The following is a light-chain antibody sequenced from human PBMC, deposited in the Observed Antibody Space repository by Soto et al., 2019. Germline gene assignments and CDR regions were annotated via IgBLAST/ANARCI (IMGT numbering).Light chain of an antibody. J-gene: IGKJ3*01. CDR3: QQRMSWHS. CDR2: DAS. V-gene: IGKV3-11*01. Sequence: EIVLTQSPGTLSLSPGERATLSCRASQSIGTYLAWYQQNPGQAPRLLIYDASVRPTDIPGRFSGGGFVSDFTLTISIIETNEFGVYYCQQRMSWHSFGPGNEV. CDR1: QSIGTY.